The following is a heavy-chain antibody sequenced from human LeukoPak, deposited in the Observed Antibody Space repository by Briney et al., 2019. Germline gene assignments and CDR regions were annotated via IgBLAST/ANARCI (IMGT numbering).Heavy chain of an antibody. V-gene: IGHV1-46*01. D-gene: IGHD4-23*01. CDR3: ARQGYGGHSRGAADY. J-gene: IGHJ4*02. Sequence: ASVKVSCKASGYTFTSYYMHWVRQAPGQGLEWMGIINPSGGSTSYAQKFQGRVTMTRDTSTSTAYMELSRLRSDDTAVYYCARQGYGGHSRGAADYWGQGTLVTVSS. CDR2: INPSGGST. CDR1: GYTFTSYY.